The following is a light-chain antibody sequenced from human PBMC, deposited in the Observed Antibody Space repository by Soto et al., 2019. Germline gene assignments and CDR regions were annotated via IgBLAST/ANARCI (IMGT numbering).Light chain of an antibody. CDR1: QSVSSN. Sequence: EIVRTQSPATRSVSPGGRATVACRASQSVSSNLAWYQQKPGQAPRLLIYGASTRATGIPARFSGSGSGTEFTLTINGLQPEDFATYYCQQTYTLPRTFAQGTKVDIK. J-gene: IGKJ1*01. CDR3: QQTYTLPRT. CDR2: GAS. V-gene: IGKV3-15*01.